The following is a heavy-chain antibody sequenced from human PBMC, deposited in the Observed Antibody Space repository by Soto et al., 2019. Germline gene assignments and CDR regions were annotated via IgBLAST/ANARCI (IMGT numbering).Heavy chain of an antibody. V-gene: IGHV3-48*03. CDR2: ISSSSSYI. Sequence: EVQLVESGGDLVQPGGSLRLSCEASGFTFSTYEMNWVRQAPGKGLEWVSSISSSSSYIYYADSVKGRFTISRDNAKNSLYLQMNSLRAEDTAVYYCARVQIRYNYDILTGYYGWYFDLWGRGTLVTVSS. J-gene: IGHJ2*01. D-gene: IGHD3-9*01. CDR1: GFTFSTYE. CDR3: ARVQIRYNYDILTGYYGWYFDL.